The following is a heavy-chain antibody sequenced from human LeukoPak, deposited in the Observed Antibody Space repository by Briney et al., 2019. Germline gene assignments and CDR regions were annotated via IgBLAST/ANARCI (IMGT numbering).Heavy chain of an antibody. CDR1: GFTFSSYD. D-gene: IGHD6-13*01. V-gene: IGHV3-30*02. CDR3: ARAAGWFDP. J-gene: IGHJ5*02. Sequence: GGSLRLSCAASGFTFSSYDMHWVRQAPGKGLEWVAFIRYDGSNKYYADSVKGRFTISRDNTKNSLYLQMNSLRAEDTAVYYCARAAGWFDPWGQGTLVTVSS. CDR2: IRYDGSNK.